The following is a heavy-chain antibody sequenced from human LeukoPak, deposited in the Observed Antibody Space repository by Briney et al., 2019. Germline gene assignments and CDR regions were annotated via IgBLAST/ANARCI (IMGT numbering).Heavy chain of an antibody. CDR3: ASRGVWDGDYVY. V-gene: IGHV4-39*01. Sequence: PSETLSLTCTVSGGSISSSSYYWGWIRQPPGKGLEWIGSIYYSGSTYYNPSLKSRVTISVDTSKNQFSPKLSSVTAADTAVYYCASRGVWDGDYVYWGQGTLVTVSS. J-gene: IGHJ4*02. CDR1: GGSISSSSYY. CDR2: IYYSGST. D-gene: IGHD4-17*01.